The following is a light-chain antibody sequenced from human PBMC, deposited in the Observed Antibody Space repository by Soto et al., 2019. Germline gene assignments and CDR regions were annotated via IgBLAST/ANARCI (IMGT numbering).Light chain of an antibody. CDR1: QSVSRH. CDR2: DAS. V-gene: IGKV3-11*01. J-gene: IGKJ4*01. CDR3: QQRINWPPVT. Sequence: EIVLTQSPATLSLSPGERATLSCRASQSVSRHLAWYQQKPGQAPRLLIYDASNRATGIPPRFSGSGSGTDFALTISSLELEDFAVYYCQQRINWPPVTFGGATKVDIK.